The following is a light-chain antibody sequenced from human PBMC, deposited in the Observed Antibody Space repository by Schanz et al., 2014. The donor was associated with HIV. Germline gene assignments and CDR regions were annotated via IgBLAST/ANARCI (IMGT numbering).Light chain of an antibody. CDR1: QDLTRW. J-gene: IGKJ1*01. V-gene: IGKV1-12*01. CDR2: AAS. CDR3: QQAHSFPRT. Sequence: DIQMTQSPSSVSASIGDRVTITCRASQDLTRWLAWYQQKPGKAPKLLIYAASTLQNGVPSRFSGSGSGTDFSLTINNLQPQDFATYYCQQAHSFPRTFGQGTRVEIK.